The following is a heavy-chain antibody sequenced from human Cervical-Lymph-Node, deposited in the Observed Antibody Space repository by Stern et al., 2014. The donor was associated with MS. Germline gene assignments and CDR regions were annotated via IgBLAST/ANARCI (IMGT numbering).Heavy chain of an antibody. CDR1: GFTFSTYA. V-gene: IGHV3-30*18. D-gene: IGHD1-20*01. CDR3: AKGDNWRRLNY. Sequence: QVQLVQSGGGVVQPGRSLRLSCAASGFTFSTYAMHWVRQAPGKGLEWVGVISADGSKKFCADSVKGRFTISRDNSKNTLYLQMNSLRAEDTAVYYCAKGDNWRRLNYWGQGTLVTVSS. J-gene: IGHJ4*02. CDR2: ISADGSKK.